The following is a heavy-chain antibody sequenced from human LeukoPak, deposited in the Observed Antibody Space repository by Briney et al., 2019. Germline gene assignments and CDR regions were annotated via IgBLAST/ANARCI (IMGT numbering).Heavy chain of an antibody. V-gene: IGHV4-59*01. Sequence: PSETLSLTCTVSGGSISSYYWNWIRQPPGKGLEWIGNIFYSGTTDYNPSLKSRVTISVDTSKNQFSLKLSSVTAADTAVYYCAKALGWEEDAFDIWGQGTMVTVSS. J-gene: IGHJ3*02. CDR1: GGSISSYY. CDR3: AKALGWEEDAFDI. CDR2: IFYSGTT. D-gene: IGHD1-26*01.